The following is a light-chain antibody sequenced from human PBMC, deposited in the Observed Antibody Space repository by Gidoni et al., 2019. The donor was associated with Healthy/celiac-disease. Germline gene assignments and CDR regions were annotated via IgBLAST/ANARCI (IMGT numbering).Light chain of an antibody. CDR2: AAS. CDR1: QSISSY. Sequence: SCYSGSVGDRVTITCRASQSISSYLNWYQQKPGKAPKLLIYAASSLQSGVPSRFSGSGSGTDFTLTISSLQPEDFATYYCQQSYSTLLTFGGGTKVEIK. V-gene: IGKV1-39*01. CDR3: QQSYSTLLT. J-gene: IGKJ4*01.